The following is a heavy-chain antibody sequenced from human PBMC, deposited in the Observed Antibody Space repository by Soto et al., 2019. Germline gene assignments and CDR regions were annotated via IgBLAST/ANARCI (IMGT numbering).Heavy chain of an antibody. Sequence: SATLSLTCTVSGGSVSSGSYYWSWIRQPPGKGMEWIGYIYYSGSTNYNPSLKSRVTISVDTSKNQFSLKLSSVTAADTAVYYCARDPSGTVTSGDAFDIWGQGTMVTVSS. V-gene: IGHV4-61*01. CDR2: IYYSGST. J-gene: IGHJ3*02. CDR1: GGSVSSGSYY. CDR3: ARDPSGTVTSGDAFDI. D-gene: IGHD4-17*01.